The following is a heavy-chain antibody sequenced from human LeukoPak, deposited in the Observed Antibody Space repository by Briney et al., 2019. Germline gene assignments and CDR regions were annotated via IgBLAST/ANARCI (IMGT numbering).Heavy chain of an antibody. Sequence: GGSLRLSCAASGFTFSSYGMHWVRQAPGKGLEWVAFIRYDGSNKYYADSVKGRFTISRDNAKNALYLQMNSLRVEDTALYYCTRDRDMDVWGKGTTVTVSS. J-gene: IGHJ6*03. V-gene: IGHV3-30*02. CDR1: GFTFSSYG. CDR2: IRYDGSNK. CDR3: TRDRDMDV. D-gene: IGHD3-10*01.